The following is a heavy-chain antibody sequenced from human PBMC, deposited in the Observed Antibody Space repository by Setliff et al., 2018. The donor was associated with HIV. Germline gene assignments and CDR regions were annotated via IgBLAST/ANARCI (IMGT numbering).Heavy chain of an antibody. J-gene: IGHJ4*02. CDR1: GGSFSGYY. CDR2: IIHSGST. V-gene: IGHV4-34*01. D-gene: IGHD1-26*01. Sequence: SETLSLTCAVYGGSFSGYYWSWIRQPPGKGLEWIGEIIHSGSTNYNPSLKSRVTLSVDTSKNQFSLKLSSVTAADTAMYFCARGQDGHSVLFDYWGQGMLVTVSS. CDR3: ARGQDGHSVLFDY.